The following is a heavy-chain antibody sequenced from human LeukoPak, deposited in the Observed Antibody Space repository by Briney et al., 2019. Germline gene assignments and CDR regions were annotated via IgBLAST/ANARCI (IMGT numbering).Heavy chain of an antibody. CDR3: ATSNYFDY. V-gene: IGHV3-9*01. CDR2: ISWNSGSI. J-gene: IGHJ4*02. CDR1: GFTFSSYA. Sequence: AGGSLRLSCAASGFTFSSYAMHWVRQAPGKGLEWVSGISWNSGSIGYADSVKGRFTISRDNAKNSLYLQMNSLRAEDTALYYCATSNYFDYWGQGTLVTVSS.